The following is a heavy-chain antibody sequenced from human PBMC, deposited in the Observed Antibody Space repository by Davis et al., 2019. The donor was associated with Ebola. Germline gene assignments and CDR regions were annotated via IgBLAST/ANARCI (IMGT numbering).Heavy chain of an antibody. CDR2: ISGHGDIT. V-gene: IGHV3-23*01. D-gene: IGHD2-21*02. J-gene: IGHJ4*02. Sequence: GSLRLSCAASGFALSSHAMSWVRQAPEKGLEWVSAISGHGDITHYADSVKGRFTISRDNSKNTLYLQMNSLRAEDTAVYYCAMPDCSGADCFSVYIKSWGQGTLVTVSS. CDR3: AMPDCSGADCFSVYIKS. CDR1: GFALSSHA.